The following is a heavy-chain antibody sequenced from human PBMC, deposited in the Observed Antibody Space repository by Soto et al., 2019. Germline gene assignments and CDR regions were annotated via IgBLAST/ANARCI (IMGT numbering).Heavy chain of an antibody. Sequence: PGGSLRLSCEAFGFTFSTYTMNWVRQAPGKGLEWVSYISSSGRTISYADPVKGRFSISRDNAKNSLYLQMNSLRGEDTAVYYCARASGIMVAHNYYYNAMDVWGQGTMVTVSS. CDR3: ARASGIMVAHNYYYNAMDV. CDR1: GFTFSTYT. V-gene: IGHV3-48*04. J-gene: IGHJ6*02. D-gene: IGHD2-8*01. CDR2: ISSSGRTI.